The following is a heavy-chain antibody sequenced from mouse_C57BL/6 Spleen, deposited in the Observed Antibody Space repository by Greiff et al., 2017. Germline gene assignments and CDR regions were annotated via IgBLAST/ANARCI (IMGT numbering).Heavy chain of an antibody. V-gene: IGHV3-6*01. D-gene: IGHD1-1*01. CDR2: ISYDGSN. CDR1: GYSITSGYY. Sequence: DVKLVESGPGLVKPSQSLSLTCSVTGYSITSGYYWNWIRQFPGNKLEWMGYISYDGSNNYNPSLKNRISITRDTSKNQFFLKLNSVTTEDTATYYCARERDYGSSSFAYWGQGTLVTVSA. CDR3: ARERDYGSSSFAY. J-gene: IGHJ3*01.